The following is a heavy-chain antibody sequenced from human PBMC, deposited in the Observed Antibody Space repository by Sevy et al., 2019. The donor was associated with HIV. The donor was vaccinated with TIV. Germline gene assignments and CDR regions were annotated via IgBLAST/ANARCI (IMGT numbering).Heavy chain of an antibody. J-gene: IGHJ4*02. V-gene: IGHV3-21*01. CDR2: ISSSSSYI. CDR1: GFTFSSYS. Sequence: GGSLRLSCAASGFTFSSYSMNWVRQAPGKGLEWVSSISSSSSYIYYADSVKGRFTISRDNAKNSLYLQMNSLRAEDTAVYYGASFKGTVTGFDYWGQGTLVTVSS. D-gene: IGHD4-17*01. CDR3: ASFKGTVTGFDY.